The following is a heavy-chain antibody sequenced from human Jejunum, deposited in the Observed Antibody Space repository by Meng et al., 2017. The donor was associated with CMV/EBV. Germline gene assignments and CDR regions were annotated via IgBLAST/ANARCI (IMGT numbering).Heavy chain of an antibody. CDR3: AREDDYRNYFDF. J-gene: IGHJ4*02. D-gene: IGHD4-11*01. CDR2: MSYDGGNE. CDR1: GFTVSNYV. V-gene: IGHV3-30-3*01. Sequence: SGFTVSNYVLHWVRQAPGKGLECVAVMSYDGGNEYYEASVKGRFTISRDSSKNTLYLQMDSLRPEDTAVYYCAREDDYRNYFDFWGQGTLVTVSS.